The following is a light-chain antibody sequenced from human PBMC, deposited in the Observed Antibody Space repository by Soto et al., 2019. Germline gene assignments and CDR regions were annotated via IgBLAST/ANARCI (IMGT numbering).Light chain of an antibody. CDR3: CSDAGRSTYV. CDR1: GSYNF. Sequence: QSVLTQPASVSGSPGQSITISCTVGSYNFVSWYQQHPGKPPKVLIYEVSKRPSGVSDRFSGSKAGNTASLTISGLQAEAEADYYCCSDAGRSTYVFGTGTKVTVL. J-gene: IGLJ1*01. V-gene: IGLV2-23*02. CDR2: EVS.